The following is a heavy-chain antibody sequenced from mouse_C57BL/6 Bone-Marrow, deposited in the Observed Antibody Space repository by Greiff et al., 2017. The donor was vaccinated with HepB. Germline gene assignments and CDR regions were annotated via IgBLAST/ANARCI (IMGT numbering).Heavy chain of an antibody. CDR1: GFNIKDYY. Sequence: VQLKESGAELVRPGASVKLSCIASGFNIKDYYMHWVKQSPEQGLEWIGRIDLEDGDTEYAPKFQGKATMTADTSSNTAYLQLSSLTSEDTAVDYYTRQLRLRFFDYWGQGTTLTVSS. CDR3: TRQLRLRFFDY. J-gene: IGHJ2*01. CDR2: IDLEDGDT. V-gene: IGHV14-1*01. D-gene: IGHD3-2*02.